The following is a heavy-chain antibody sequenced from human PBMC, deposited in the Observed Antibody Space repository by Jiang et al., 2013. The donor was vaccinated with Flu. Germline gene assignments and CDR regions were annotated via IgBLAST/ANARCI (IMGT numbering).Heavy chain of an antibody. V-gene: IGHV5-51*01. D-gene: IGHD1-26*01. J-gene: IGHJ4*02. CDR3: ASTSDPSGSYYDY. Sequence: ISCKGSGYSFTSYWIGWVRQMPGKGLEWMGIIYPGDSDTRYSPSFQGQVTISADKSISTAYLQWSSLKASGTAMYYCASTSDPSGSYYDYWGQGTLVTVSS. CDR2: IYPGDSDT. CDR1: GYSFTSYW.